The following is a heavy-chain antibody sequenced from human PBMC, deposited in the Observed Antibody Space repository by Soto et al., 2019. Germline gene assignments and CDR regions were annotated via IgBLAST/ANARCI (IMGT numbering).Heavy chain of an antibody. CDR2: IYYSGST. D-gene: IGHD2-15*01. V-gene: IGHV4-30-4*01. J-gene: IGHJ4*02. Sequence: QVQLQESGPGLVKPSQTLSLTCTVSGGSISSGDYYWSWIRQSPGKGLEWIGYIYYSGSTYYNPSLKSRVTTSVDTSKNKFSLKLSSVTAADTAVYYCARVADCSGGRCYFSVDYWGQGTLVTVSS. CDR1: GGSISSGDYY. CDR3: ARVADCSGGRCYFSVDY.